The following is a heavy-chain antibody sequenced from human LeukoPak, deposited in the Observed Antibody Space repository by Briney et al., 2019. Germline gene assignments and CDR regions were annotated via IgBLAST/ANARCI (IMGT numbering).Heavy chain of an antibody. Sequence: GGSLRLSCAGSGVTFDDCTMHGGRHSPRKGREWGSLISWDGGISYYADSLKGRFTISRDNSKNSLYLQMNSLRAEDTALYYCAKDSVAVTGTGNIDYWGQGTLVTVSS. D-gene: IGHD6-19*01. CDR3: AKDSVAVTGTGNIDY. CDR2: ISWDGGIS. V-gene: IGHV3-43D*03. J-gene: IGHJ4*02. CDR1: GVTFDDCT.